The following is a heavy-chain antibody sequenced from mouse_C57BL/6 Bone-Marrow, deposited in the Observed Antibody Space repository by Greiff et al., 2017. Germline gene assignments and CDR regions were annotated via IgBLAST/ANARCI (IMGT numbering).Heavy chain of an antibody. CDR3: AFMITTIFDY. J-gene: IGHJ2*01. Sequence: VQLQQPGAELVKPGASVQMSCKASGYTFTSYWITWVKQRPGQGLEWIGDIYPGSGSTNYNEKFKSKATLTVDTSSSTAYMQLSSLTSEDAAVYYCAFMITTIFDYWGQGTTLTVSA. D-gene: IGHD2-4*01. CDR2: IYPGSGST. V-gene: IGHV1-55*01. CDR1: GYTFTSYW.